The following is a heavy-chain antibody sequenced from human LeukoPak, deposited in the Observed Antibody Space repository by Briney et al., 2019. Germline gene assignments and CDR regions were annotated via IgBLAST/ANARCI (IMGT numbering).Heavy chain of an antibody. CDR1: GYTFTSYG. CDR2: ISAYNGNT. CDR3: ARAAGARYDSSGWSTYYFDY. Sequence: ASVKVSCKASGYTFTSYGISWVRQAPGQGLEWMGWISAYNGNTNYAQKLQGRVTMTTDTSTSTAYMELRSLRSDDTAVYYCARAAGARYDSSGWSTYYFDYWGQGTLVTVSS. V-gene: IGHV1-18*01. D-gene: IGHD3-22*01. J-gene: IGHJ4*02.